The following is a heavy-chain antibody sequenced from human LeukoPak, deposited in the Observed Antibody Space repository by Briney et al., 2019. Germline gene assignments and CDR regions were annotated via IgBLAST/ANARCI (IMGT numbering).Heavy chain of an antibody. CDR1: GFTFSSYS. D-gene: IGHD1-1*01. Sequence: GGSLRLSCAASGFTFSSYSMNWVRQAPGKGLEWVSSISSSSSYIYYADSVKGRFTISRDNAKNSLYLQMNSLRAEDTAVYYCARIGLEPRRNWNDPNWGQGTLVTVSS. CDR3: ARIGLEPRRNWNDPN. CDR2: ISSSSSYI. V-gene: IGHV3-21*01. J-gene: IGHJ4*02.